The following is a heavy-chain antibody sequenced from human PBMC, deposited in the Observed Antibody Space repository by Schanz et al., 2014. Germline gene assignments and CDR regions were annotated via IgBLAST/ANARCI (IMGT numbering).Heavy chain of an antibody. Sequence: QVQLVQSGAEVKKPGSSVRVSCKASGGTFSRLTFSWVRQAPGQGLEWMGRVIPILGVTHYAQKFQGRVTITADKSTTTAYMELNSLNSDDTAVYYCARDRRRYCSTASCLHDNWFDPWGQGTLVIVSS. CDR3: ARDRRRYCSTASCLHDNWFDP. J-gene: IGHJ5*02. CDR2: VIPILGVT. D-gene: IGHD2-2*01. CDR1: GGTFSRLT. V-gene: IGHV1-69*08.